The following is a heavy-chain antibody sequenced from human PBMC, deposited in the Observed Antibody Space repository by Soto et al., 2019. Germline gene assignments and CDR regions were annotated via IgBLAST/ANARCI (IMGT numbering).Heavy chain of an antibody. Sequence: QVQLQESGPGLVKPSETLSLTCTVSGGFISSYYWSWIRQPPGKGLEWIGYIYYSGTTSYNPSLTSRVTISVDTSKNQFSLKLSSVTAADTAVYYCASGDCSTTSCYANFDYWGQGTLVTVSS. CDR1: GGFISSYY. CDR3: ASGDCSTTSCYANFDY. J-gene: IGHJ4*02. CDR2: IYYSGTT. D-gene: IGHD2-2*01. V-gene: IGHV4-59*01.